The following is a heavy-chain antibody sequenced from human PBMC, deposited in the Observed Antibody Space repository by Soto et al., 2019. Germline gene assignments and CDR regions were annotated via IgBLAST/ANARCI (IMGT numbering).Heavy chain of an antibody. D-gene: IGHD3-22*01. V-gene: IGHV4-39*01. CDR3: ARSSYYGDYYYYYMDV. CDR1: GGSISSSSYY. J-gene: IGHJ6*03. CDR2: IYYSGST. Sequence: SETLSLTCTVSGGSISSSSYYWGWIRQPPGKGLEWIGSIYYSGSTYYNPSLKSRVTISVDTSKNQFSLKLSSVTAADTAVYHCARSSYYGDYYYYYMDVWGKGTTVTVSS.